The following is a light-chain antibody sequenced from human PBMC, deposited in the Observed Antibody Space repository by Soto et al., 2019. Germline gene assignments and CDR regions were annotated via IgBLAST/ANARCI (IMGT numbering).Light chain of an antibody. Sequence: QSVLTQPPSVSGAPGQRVTISCTGSSSNIGAGYDVHWYQQLPGSAPKLLIYGNSNRPSGVPDRFSGSKSGTSSSLAITGLQAEDEADYYCQSYDSSLSGGVPGGGTKLTVL. CDR1: SSNIGAGYD. J-gene: IGLJ3*02. CDR3: QSYDSSLSGGV. CDR2: GNS. V-gene: IGLV1-40*01.